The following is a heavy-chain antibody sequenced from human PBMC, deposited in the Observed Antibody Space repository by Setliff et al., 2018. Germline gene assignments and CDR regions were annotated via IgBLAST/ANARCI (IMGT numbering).Heavy chain of an antibody. CDR3: ACLDWGENFFNVDV. V-gene: IGHV3-74*01. CDR2: INGDATIT. D-gene: IGHD7-27*01. J-gene: IGHJ6*04. Sequence: PGGSLRLSCAVYGFTFNKYWMYWVRQAPGKGLEWVSRINGDATITHYADSVKGRFTISRDNAKNTLYLQMNSLRGEDTAVYFCACLDWGENFFNVDVWGKGTTVTVSS. CDR1: GFTFNKYW.